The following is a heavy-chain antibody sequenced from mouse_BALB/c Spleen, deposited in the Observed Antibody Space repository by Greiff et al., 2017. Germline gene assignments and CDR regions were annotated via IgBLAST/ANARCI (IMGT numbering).Heavy chain of an antibody. CDR2: IYPSDSYT. CDR3: TREYYAMDY. J-gene: IGHJ4*01. V-gene: IGHV1-69*02. Sequence: VQLQQPGAELVRPGASVKLSCKASGYTFTSYWINWVKQRPGQGLEWIGNIYPSDSYTNYNQKFKDKATLTVDKSSSTAYMQLSSPTSEDSAVYYCTREYYAMDYWGQGTSVTVSS. CDR1: GYTFTSYW.